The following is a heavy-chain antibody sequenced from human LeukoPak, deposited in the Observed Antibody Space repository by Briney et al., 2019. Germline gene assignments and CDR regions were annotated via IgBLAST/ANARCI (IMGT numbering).Heavy chain of an antibody. Sequence: GRSLRLSCAASGFTFSSYGMHWVRQAPGKGLEWVAVISYDGSNKYYADSVKGRFTISRDNSKNTLYLQMNSLRAEDTAVYYCARDNVVVTAEIDYWGQGTLVTVSS. CDR2: ISYDGSNK. J-gene: IGHJ4*02. CDR3: ARDNVVVTAEIDY. V-gene: IGHV3-30*03. CDR1: GFTFSSYG. D-gene: IGHD2-21*02.